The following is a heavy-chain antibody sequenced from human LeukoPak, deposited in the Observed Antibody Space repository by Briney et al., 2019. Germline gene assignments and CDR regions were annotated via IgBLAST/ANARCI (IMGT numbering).Heavy chain of an antibody. CDR3: AAGRYCSGGRCYYGMDV. Sequence: SVKVSCKASGFTFTSSAMQWVRQARGQRLEWIGWIVVDNGYTNYTQKLQERVTITRDMSTSTAYMELSSLRSEDTAVYYCAAGRYCSGGRCYYGMDVWGQGTTVTVSS. V-gene: IGHV1-58*02. CDR1: GFTFTSSA. D-gene: IGHD2-15*01. CDR2: IVVDNGYT. J-gene: IGHJ6*02.